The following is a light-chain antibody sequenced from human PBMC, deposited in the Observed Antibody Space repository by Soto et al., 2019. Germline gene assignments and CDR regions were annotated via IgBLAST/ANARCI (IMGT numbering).Light chain of an antibody. CDR1: QDISNY. V-gene: IGKV1-33*01. CDR2: DAS. Sequence: DIQMTQSPSSLSASVGDRVTITYQASQDISNYLNWYQQKPGKAPKLLIYDASNLETGVPSRFSGSGSGTDFTFTISSLQPEYIATYYCQQYDNLPLTFGQGTKLEIK. J-gene: IGKJ2*01. CDR3: QQYDNLPLT.